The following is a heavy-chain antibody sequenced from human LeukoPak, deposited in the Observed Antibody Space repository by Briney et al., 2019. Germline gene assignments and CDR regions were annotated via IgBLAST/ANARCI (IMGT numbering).Heavy chain of an antibody. CDR1: DGSFSGYY. CDR3: ARGSRISMFGVTHMRGAFDI. Sequence: SETLSLTCAVYDGSFSGYYWSWIRQPPGKGLEWIGEIIDSGSTNYNPSLKSRFTISVDTSKNQLSLKLSSVTAADTAVYFCARGSRISMFGVTHMRGAFDIWGQGTTVTVSS. J-gene: IGHJ3*02. D-gene: IGHD3-3*01. V-gene: IGHV4-34*01. CDR2: IIDSGST.